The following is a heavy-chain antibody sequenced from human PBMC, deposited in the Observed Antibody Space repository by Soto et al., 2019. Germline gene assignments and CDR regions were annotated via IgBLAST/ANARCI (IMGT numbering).Heavy chain of an antibody. Sequence: SETLSITCAVSGVSIHNSHSFWGWIRQPPGEGLEFIGSVYHSGGSYYNPSLKGRVTISVDTSNNQISLRVNSVTAADTAVYYCGRVVEGATRHTDSDSWGQGMLVTVSS. CDR3: GRVVEGATRHTDSDS. V-gene: IGHV4-39*02. D-gene: IGHD2-15*01. CDR2: VYHSGGS. J-gene: IGHJ5*02. CDR1: GVSIHNSHSF.